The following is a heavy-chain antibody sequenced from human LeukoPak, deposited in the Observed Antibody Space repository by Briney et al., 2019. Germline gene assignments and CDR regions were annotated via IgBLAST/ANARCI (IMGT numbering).Heavy chain of an antibody. CDR1: GYTFTGYY. CDR3: ARGLWAAAIDY. V-gene: IGHV1-2*02. CDR2: INPNSGGT. Sequence: VASVKVSCKASGYTFTGYYMHWVRQPPGQGLEWMGWINPNSGGTKYAQNFQGRVTMTRDTSISTAHMELSRLRSDDTAVYYCARGLWAAAIDYWGQGTLVTVSS. D-gene: IGHD6-13*01. J-gene: IGHJ4*02.